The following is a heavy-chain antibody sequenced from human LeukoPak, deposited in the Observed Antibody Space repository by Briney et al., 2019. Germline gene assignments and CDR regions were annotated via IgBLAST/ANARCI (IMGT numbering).Heavy chain of an antibody. Sequence: SETLSLTCTVSGGSISNYYWSWIRQPPGKGLEWIGYIYYSGRTRYNPSLKSPVTISVDTSKNQFSLKLSSVTAADTAVYYCARGVVIAPQTFDYWGQGTLVTVSS. CDR2: IYYSGRT. CDR3: ARGVVIAPQTFDY. J-gene: IGHJ4*02. D-gene: IGHD2-21*01. V-gene: IGHV4-59*01. CDR1: GGSISNYY.